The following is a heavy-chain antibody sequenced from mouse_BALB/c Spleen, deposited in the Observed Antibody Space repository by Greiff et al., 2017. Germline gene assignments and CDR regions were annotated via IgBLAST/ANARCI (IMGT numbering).Heavy chain of an antibody. CDR1: GYTFTDYV. Sequence: QVHVKQSGPELVKPGASVKMSCKASGYTFTDYVISWVKQRTGQGLEWIGEIYPGSGSTYYNEKFKGKATLTADKSSNTAYMQLSSLTSEDSAVYFCAREDYGYYAMDYWGQGTSVTVSS. J-gene: IGHJ4*01. V-gene: IGHV1-77*01. CDR3: AREDYGYYAMDY. CDR2: IYPGSGST. D-gene: IGHD1-2*01.